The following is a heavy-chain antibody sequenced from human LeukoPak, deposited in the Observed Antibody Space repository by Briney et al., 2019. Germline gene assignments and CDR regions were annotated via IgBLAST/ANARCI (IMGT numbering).Heavy chain of an antibody. CDR1: GGSFSGYY. CDR3: ARGKYSSSDAFDI. CDR2: INHSGST. J-gene: IGHJ3*02. V-gene: IGHV4-34*01. D-gene: IGHD6-6*01. Sequence: PSETLSLTCAVYGGSFSGYYWSWIRQPPGKGLEWIGEINHSGSTNYNPSLKSRVTISVDTSKNQFSLKLSSVTAADTAVYYCARGKYSSSDAFDIWGQGTMVTVSS.